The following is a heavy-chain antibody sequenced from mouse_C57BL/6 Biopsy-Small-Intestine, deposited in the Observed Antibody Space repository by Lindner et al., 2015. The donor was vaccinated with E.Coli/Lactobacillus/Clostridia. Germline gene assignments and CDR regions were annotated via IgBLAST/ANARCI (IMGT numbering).Heavy chain of an antibody. Sequence: VQLQESGPELVKPGASVKISCKVSGYAFSSSWMNWVKQRPGKGLEWIGRIFPGDGDTNYNGKFKGKATLSADKSSSTSYMQLSSLTSEDSAVYFCARSGTLLSYYFDYWGQGTTLTVSS. J-gene: IGHJ2*01. D-gene: IGHD3-1*01. CDR3: ARSGTLLSYYFDY. CDR2: IFPGDGDT. V-gene: IGHV1-82*01. CDR1: GYAFSSSW.